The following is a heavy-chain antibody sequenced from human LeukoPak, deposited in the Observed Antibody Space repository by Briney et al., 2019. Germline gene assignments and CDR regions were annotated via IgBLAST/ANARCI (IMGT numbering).Heavy chain of an antibody. Sequence: SETLSLTCAVYGGSFSGYYWSWIRQPPGKVLEWIGEINYSGSTNYNPSLKSRVTISVDTSKNQFSLKLSSVTAADTAVYYCARAGLGVVVIDYWGQGTLVTVSS. CDR2: INYSGST. V-gene: IGHV4-34*01. J-gene: IGHJ4*02. D-gene: IGHD2-15*01. CDR3: ARAGLGVVVIDY. CDR1: GGSFSGYY.